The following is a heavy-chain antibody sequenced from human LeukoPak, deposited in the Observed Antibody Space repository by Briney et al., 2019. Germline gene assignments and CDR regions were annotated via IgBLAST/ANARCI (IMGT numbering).Heavy chain of an antibody. CDR2: IDSDGKST. Sequence: QPGGSLRLSCAASGFTFSNYWMHWVRQAPGKGLVWVSRIDSDGKSTNYADSVKGRFTISRDNAKNTLYLQMNSLRVEDTAVYYCVRDKEVVTGIGWFDPWGQGTLVTVSS. D-gene: IGHD2-21*02. CDR1: GFTFSNYW. J-gene: IGHJ5*02. CDR3: VRDKEVVTGIGWFDP. V-gene: IGHV3-74*01.